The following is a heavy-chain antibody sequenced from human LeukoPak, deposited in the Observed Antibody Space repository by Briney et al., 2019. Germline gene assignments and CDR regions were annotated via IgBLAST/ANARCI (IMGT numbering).Heavy chain of an antibody. CDR3: ASLRGGVVKSYYYYGMDI. V-gene: IGHV4-34*01. CDR1: GGSFSGYY. CDR2: INHSGST. Sequence: SETLSLTCAVYGGSFSGYYWGWIRRPPGKGLEWIGEINHSGSTNYNPSLKSRVTISVDTSKNQFSLKLSSVTAADTAVYYCASLRGGVVKSYYYYGMDIWGQGTTVTVSS. J-gene: IGHJ6*02. D-gene: IGHD3-3*01.